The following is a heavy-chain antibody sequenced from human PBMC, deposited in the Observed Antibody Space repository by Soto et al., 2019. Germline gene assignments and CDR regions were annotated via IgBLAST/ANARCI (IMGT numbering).Heavy chain of an antibody. J-gene: IGHJ6*02. V-gene: IGHV3-23*01. Sequence: EVQLLESGGGSIQPGGSLRLSCAASGFKFSTYAMTWVRQSPGRGLEWVSTISYGGGATYDDDSVKGRFTVSRDNSRNTLSLQMNSLRPEDTAVYYCAREGGGGGGLVLGLGLDVWGPGTTVTISS. CDR3: AREGGGGGGLVLGLGLDV. D-gene: IGHD2-8*01. CDR1: GFKFSTYA. CDR2: ISYGGGAT.